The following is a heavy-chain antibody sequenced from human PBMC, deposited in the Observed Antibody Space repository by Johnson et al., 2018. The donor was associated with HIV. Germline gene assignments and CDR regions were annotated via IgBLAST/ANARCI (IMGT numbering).Heavy chain of an antibody. CDR2: ISYDGSNK. CDR3: AKDQGPSGITMIDSDAFDI. Sequence: QVQLVESGGGVVQPGRSLRLSCAASGFTFSSYAMHWVRQAPGKGLEWVAVISYDGSNKYYADSVKGRFTISRDNSKNTLYLQMNSLRAEDTALYYCAKDQGPSGITMIDSDAFDIWGQGTMVTVSS. D-gene: IGHD3-22*01. V-gene: IGHV3-30*04. J-gene: IGHJ3*02. CDR1: GFTFSSYA.